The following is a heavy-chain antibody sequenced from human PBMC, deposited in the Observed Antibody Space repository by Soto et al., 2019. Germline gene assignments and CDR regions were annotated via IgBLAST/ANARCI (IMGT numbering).Heavy chain of an antibody. CDR3: ARGLYCGGGCYSHFDY. J-gene: IGHJ4*02. CDR2: IIPIFGTT. V-gene: IGHV1-69*01. CDR1: GDTFKNSV. Sequence: QVQLVQSGVEVKKPGSSVRVSCKASGDTFKNSVISWVRQAPGQGLDWMGGIIPIFGTTDYGQRFQGRVTITADESTNTAYMELSSLRSDDTAVYYCARGLYCGGGCYSHFDYWGQGTLVTVSS. D-gene: IGHD2-21*02.